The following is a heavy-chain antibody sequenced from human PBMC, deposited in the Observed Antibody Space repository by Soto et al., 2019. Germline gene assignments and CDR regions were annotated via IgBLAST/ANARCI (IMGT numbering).Heavy chain of an antibody. Sequence: GGSLRLSCAASGFTFSSYSMSWIRQAPGKGLEWVSAISGSSGSTYYADSVKGRFTISRDNSKNTLYLQMNSLRAEDTAVYYCAKAPYYYDSSGYLYYFDYWGQGTLVTVSS. CDR2: ISGSSGST. CDR1: GFTFSSYS. J-gene: IGHJ4*02. V-gene: IGHV3-23*01. CDR3: AKAPYYYDSSGYLYYFDY. D-gene: IGHD3-22*01.